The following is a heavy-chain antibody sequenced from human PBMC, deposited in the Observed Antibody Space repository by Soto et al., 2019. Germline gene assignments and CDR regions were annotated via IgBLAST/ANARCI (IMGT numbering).Heavy chain of an antibody. V-gene: IGHV4-34*01. CDR1: GGSFSGYY. J-gene: IGHJ4*02. CDR2: IDHSGST. CDR3: ARGLGSSSSKYPLNFDY. Sequence: PSETLSLTCAVYGGSFSGYYWSWIRQPPGKGLEWIGEIDHSGSTNYNPSLKSRVTISVDTSKNQFSLKLSSVTAADTAVYYCARGLGSSSSKYPLNFDYWGQGTLVTVSS. D-gene: IGHD6-6*01.